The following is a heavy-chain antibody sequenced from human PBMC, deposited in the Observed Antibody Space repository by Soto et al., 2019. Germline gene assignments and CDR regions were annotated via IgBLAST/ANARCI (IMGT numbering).Heavy chain of an antibody. CDR2: IYYSGST. D-gene: IGHD6-19*01. J-gene: IGHJ6*02. CDR3: ARVLSGWYSYYYYGMDV. V-gene: IGHV4-59*01. Sequence: QVQLQESGPGLVKPSETLSLTCTVSGGSISSYYWSWIRQPPGKGLEWIGYIYYSGSTNYNPSLKSRLTMSVDTSKNQFSLKLSSVTAADTAVYYCARVLSGWYSYYYYGMDVWGQGTTVTVSS. CDR1: GGSISSYY.